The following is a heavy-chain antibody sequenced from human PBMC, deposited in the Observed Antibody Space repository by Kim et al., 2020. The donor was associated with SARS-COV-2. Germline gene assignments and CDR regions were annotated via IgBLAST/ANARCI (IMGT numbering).Heavy chain of an antibody. D-gene: IGHD3-3*01. Sequence: FTISRDNSKNTLYLQMNSLRAEDTAVYYCAKGVRRPAPFTIFGVVTPFDPWGQGTLVTVSS. V-gene: IGHV3-23*01. J-gene: IGHJ5*02. CDR3: AKGVRRPAPFTIFGVVTPFDP.